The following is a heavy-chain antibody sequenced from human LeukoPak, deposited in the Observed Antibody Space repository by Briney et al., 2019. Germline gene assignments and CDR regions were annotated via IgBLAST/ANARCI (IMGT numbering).Heavy chain of an antibody. V-gene: IGHV3-9*03. CDR1: GFTFDDYA. J-gene: IGHJ4*02. CDR3: AKDIGYSSSSGFDY. CDR2: ISWNSGSI. D-gene: IGHD6-6*01. Sequence: PGGSLRLSCAASGFTFDDYAMHWVRQAPGKGLEWVSGISWNSGSIGYADSVKGRFTISRDNAKNSLYLQMNSLRAEDMALYYCAKDIGYSSSSGFDYWGQGTLATVSS.